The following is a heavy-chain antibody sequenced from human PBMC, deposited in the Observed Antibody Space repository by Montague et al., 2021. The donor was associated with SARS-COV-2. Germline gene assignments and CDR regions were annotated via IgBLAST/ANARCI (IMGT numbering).Heavy chain of an antibody. CDR1: GGSVNSGKYY. J-gene: IGHJ5*02. V-gene: IGHV4-61*01. D-gene: IGHD6-13*01. CDR3: ARGYISTWFFNYFDP. CDR2: IYDSGTT. Sequence: SETLSLTCSVSGGSVNSGKYYWTWIRQPPGKRLEWIGYIYDSGTTNYGPSLKRRVTMSLDRAKNQFSLNLRSLTAADTAAYYCARGYISTWFFNYFDPWGQGVLVTVSS.